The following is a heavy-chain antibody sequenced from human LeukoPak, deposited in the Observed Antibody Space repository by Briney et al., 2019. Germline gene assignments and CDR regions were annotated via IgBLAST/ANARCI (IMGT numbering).Heavy chain of an antibody. CDR3: ASIQYGSGSYYWYFDY. CDR1: GFTFSSYE. D-gene: IGHD3-10*01. V-gene: IGHV3-48*03. Sequence: QSGGSLRLSCAASGFTFSSYEMHWVRQAPGKGLEWVSYISSSDSTIYYADSVKGRFTISRDNAKNSLYLQMNSLRAEDTAVYYCASIQYGSGSYYWYFDYWGQGTLVTVSS. J-gene: IGHJ4*02. CDR2: ISSSDSTI.